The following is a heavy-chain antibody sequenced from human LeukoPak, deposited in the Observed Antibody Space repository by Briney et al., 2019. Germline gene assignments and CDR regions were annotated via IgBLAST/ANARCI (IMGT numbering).Heavy chain of an antibody. V-gene: IGHV4-38-2*01. Sequence: SEALFLTFPGSWPSVNSGYYRGLVRQAPRKGLEWIGNVYHSGTTYYNPSLKSRVTISIDTSKNQFSLKLSSVTAADTAVYYCGTTSTSPFDPWGQGTLATVSS. CDR3: GTTSTSPFDP. CDR1: WPSVNSGYY. D-gene: IGHD2/OR15-2a*01. CDR2: VYHSGTT. J-gene: IGHJ5*02.